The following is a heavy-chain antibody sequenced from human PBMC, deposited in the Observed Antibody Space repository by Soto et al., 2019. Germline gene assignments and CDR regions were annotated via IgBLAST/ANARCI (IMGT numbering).Heavy chain of an antibody. CDR3: ARQGDYDRIYYYYGMDV. V-gene: IGHV4-30-2*01. D-gene: IGHD3-22*01. CDR2: IYHSGST. J-gene: IGHJ6*02. Sequence: SETLSLTCAVSGGSISSGGYSWSWIRQPPGKGLEWIGYIYHSGSTYYNPSLKSRVTISVDTSKNQFSLKLSSVTAADTAVYYCARQGDYDRIYYYYGMDVWGQGTAVTVSS. CDR1: GGSISSGGYS.